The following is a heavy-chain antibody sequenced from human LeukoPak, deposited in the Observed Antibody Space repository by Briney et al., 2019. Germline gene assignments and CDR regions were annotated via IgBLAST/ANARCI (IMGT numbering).Heavy chain of an antibody. CDR2: IKQDGSEQ. D-gene: IGHD5-24*01. Sequence: GGSLRLSCAASGFTFNNYWMSWVRQAPGKGLEWVANIKQDGSEQYYLDSVKGRFTIPRDNPKNSLYLQMNSLRAEDTAIYYCTRVGYIDEGIDYWGQGTLVTVSS. CDR3: TRVGYIDEGIDY. J-gene: IGHJ4*02. CDR1: GFTFNNYW. V-gene: IGHV3-7*04.